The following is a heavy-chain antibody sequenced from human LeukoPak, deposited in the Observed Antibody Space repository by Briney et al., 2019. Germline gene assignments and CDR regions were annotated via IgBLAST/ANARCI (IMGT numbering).Heavy chain of an antibody. CDR2: ISDSSGSST. CDR1: GFTFSSYA. CDR3: AKYPWRYFDY. D-gene: IGHD5-12*01. Sequence: GGSLRLSCAASGFTFSSYAMSWVRQAPGKGLEWVSAISDSSGSSTYYADSVKGRFTISRDDSKNTLYLQMNSLRADDTAVYYCAKYPWRYFDYWGQGTLVTVSS. J-gene: IGHJ4*02. V-gene: IGHV3-23*01.